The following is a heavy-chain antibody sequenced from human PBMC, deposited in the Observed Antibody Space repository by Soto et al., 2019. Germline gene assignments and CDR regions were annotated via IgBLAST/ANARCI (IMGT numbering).Heavy chain of an antibody. D-gene: IGHD1-26*01. CDR1: GYTFSTYE. CDR2: INGGNGKS. J-gene: IGHJ6*03. Sequence: QVQLVQSGAEVKKPGASVKVSCEASGYTFSTYEMHWVRQAPGQRPEWMGWINGGNGKSKYSETLQGRVTFTRDTAAGTTNMELTSLRSEDTAVYYWARGGGATFTHYYYYMDVWGTGTTVTVSS. V-gene: IGHV1-3*01. CDR3: ARGGGATFTHYYYYMDV.